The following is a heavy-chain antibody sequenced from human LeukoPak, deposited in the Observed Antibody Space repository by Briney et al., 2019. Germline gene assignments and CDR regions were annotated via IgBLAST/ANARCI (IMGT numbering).Heavy chain of an antibody. CDR1: GYSFTSHY. CDR3: ARGFGSSWRRGYYFDY. CDR2: MNPNSGNT. Sequence: ASVKVSCKASGYSFTSHYMHWVRQATGQGLEWMGWMNPNSGNTGYAQKFQGRVTITRNTSISTAYMELSSLRSEDTAVYYCARGFGSSWRRGYYFDYWGQGTLVTVSS. J-gene: IGHJ4*02. D-gene: IGHD6-13*01. V-gene: IGHV1-8*03.